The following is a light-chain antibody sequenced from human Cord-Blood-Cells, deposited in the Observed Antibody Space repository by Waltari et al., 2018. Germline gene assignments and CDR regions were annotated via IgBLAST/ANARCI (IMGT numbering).Light chain of an antibody. Sequence: DIQMPQSPSSLSASVGDRVTITCRARQSISSYLNWYQQKPGKAPKLLIYAASRLQSWVPSRFSGSGSGTDFTLTISSLQPEDFATYYCQQSYSTLGTFGPGTKVDIK. CDR2: AAS. CDR1: QSISSY. CDR3: QQSYSTLGT. V-gene: IGKV1-39*01. J-gene: IGKJ3*01.